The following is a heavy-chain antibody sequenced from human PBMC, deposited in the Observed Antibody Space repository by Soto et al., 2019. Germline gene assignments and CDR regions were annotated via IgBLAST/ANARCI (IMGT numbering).Heavy chain of an antibody. V-gene: IGHV3-33*01. J-gene: IGHJ4*02. D-gene: IGHD6-13*01. CDR3: ARVASFPGVAAAGLIDY. Sequence: GGSLRLSCAASGFTFSSYGMHWVRQAPGKGLEWVAVIWYDGSNKYYADSVKGRFTISRDNSKNTLYLQMNSLRAEDTAVYYCARVASFPGVAAAGLIDYWGQGTLVTVSS. CDR2: IWYDGSNK. CDR1: GFTFSSYG.